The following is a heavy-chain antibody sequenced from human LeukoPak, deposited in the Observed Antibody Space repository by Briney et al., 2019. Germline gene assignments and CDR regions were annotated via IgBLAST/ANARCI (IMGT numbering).Heavy chain of an antibody. CDR2: IFYSGST. Sequence: SETLSLTCTVSGGSISSSSYYWGWVRQPPGKGLKWIGNIFYSGSTYYSPSLKSRVTMSLDTSKNQFSLKLSSVTAADTAVYFCARDVVAAAGTWDYWGQGTLVTVSS. D-gene: IGHD6-13*01. J-gene: IGHJ4*02. CDR1: GGSISSSSYY. CDR3: ARDVVAAAGTWDY. V-gene: IGHV4-39*07.